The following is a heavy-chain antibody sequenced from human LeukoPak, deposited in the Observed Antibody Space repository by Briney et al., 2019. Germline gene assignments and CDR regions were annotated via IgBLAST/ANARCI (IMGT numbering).Heavy chain of an antibody. V-gene: IGHV4-59*01. CDR2: INYSGST. Sequence: KPSETLSPTCTVSSGSISTYYWSWIRQPPGKGLEWIGYINYSGSTDYNPSLKSRVTISVDTSKNQFSLKLTSVTAADTAVYYCARDGAVAGGGRWFDPWGQGTLVTVSS. D-gene: IGHD6-19*01. CDR3: ARDGAVAGGGRWFDP. CDR1: SGSISTYY. J-gene: IGHJ5*02.